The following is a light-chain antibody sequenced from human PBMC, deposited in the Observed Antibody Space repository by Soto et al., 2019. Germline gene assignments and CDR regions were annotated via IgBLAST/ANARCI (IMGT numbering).Light chain of an antibody. J-gene: IGKJ1*01. Sequence: EIVMTQSPATLSLSPGERATLSCRASQTIDNTLAWYQQKPGQAPRLLIYGASTRAAIIPARFSGSGSGTEFTLTISSLQSEDFAVYYCQQYNKWPRTFGQGTKVDI. CDR3: QQYNKWPRT. CDR2: GAS. V-gene: IGKV3-15*01. CDR1: QTIDNT.